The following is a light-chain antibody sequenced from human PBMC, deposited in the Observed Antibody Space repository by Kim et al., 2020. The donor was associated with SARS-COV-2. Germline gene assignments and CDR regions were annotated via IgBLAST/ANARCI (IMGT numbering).Light chain of an antibody. CDR1: QSVGNN. Sequence: IVMTQSPATLSVSPGERVTLSCRASQSVGNNLAWYQQRPGQAPRLLIYGASTRATDISARFSGDGSGTEFTLTIRSLQSEDFAVYFCQQYNDWPLITFGGGTKVDIK. CDR3: QQYNDWPLIT. J-gene: IGKJ4*01. CDR2: GAS. V-gene: IGKV3-15*01.